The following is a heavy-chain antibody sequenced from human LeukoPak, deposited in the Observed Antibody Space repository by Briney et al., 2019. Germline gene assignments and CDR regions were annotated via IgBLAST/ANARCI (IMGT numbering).Heavy chain of an antibody. CDR2: IIPILGIA. J-gene: IGHJ4*02. D-gene: IGHD6-19*01. CDR3: ARATGMKKQWLVQYFDY. V-gene: IGHV1-69*04. Sequence: SVTVSCKASGGTFSSYAISWVRQAPGQGLEWMGRIIPILGIANYAQKFQGRVTITADKSTSTAYMELSSLRSEDTAVYYCARATGMKKQWLVQYFDYWGQGTLVTVSS. CDR1: GGTFSSYA.